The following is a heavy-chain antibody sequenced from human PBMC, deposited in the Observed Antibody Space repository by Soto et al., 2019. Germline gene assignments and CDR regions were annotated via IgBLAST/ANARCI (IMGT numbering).Heavy chain of an antibody. V-gene: IGHV4-59*01. Sequence: SETLSLTCTVSGVSISSYYWSWIRQPPGKGLEWIAYIYYSGTSYNPSLKSRVSISLDTPKNQFSLKLSSVTAADTALYYCARTYDGSGPNSGGYGFDIWGQGTMVTVSS. CDR2: IYYSGT. J-gene: IGHJ3*02. D-gene: IGHD3-22*01. CDR3: ARTYDGSGPNSGGYGFDI. CDR1: GVSISSYY.